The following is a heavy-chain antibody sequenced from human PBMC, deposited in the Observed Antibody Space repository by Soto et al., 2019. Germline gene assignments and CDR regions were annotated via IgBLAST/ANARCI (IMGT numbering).Heavy chain of an antibody. D-gene: IGHD2-15*01. CDR1: VGPFSSYA. J-gene: IGHJ6*02. CDR2: IIPIFRTA. CDR3: ASVETQRYYYGMDV. V-gene: IGHV1-69*13. Sequence: SVKVSCKGSVGPFSSYAISGVRRSPGQGLEWMGGIIPIFRTADYAQKFQGRVTITADESTSTAYMELSSLRSEDTAVYYCASVETQRYYYGMDVWGQGTTVTVSS.